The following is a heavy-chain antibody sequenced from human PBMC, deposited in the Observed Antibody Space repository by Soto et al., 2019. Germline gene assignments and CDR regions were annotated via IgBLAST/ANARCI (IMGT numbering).Heavy chain of an antibody. CDR1: GFTFSHYG. J-gene: IGHJ6*02. CDR3: AGDVGDVMSTIRGHGMDV. V-gene: IGHV3-33*01. CDR2: QWVDGSNK. D-gene: IGHD5-12*01. Sequence: QVQLVESGGAVVQPGRSLRLSCVGSGFTFSHYGMHWVRQAPGKGLEWVPVQWVDGSNKFHADSVEGRYTISRDNSPNTMSIQMNNLRAEDMAVYYCAGDVGDVMSTIRGHGMDVWGQGTTVTVSS.